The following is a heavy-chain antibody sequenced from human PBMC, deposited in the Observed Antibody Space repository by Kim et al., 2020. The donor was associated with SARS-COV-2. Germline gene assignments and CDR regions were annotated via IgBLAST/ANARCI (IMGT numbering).Heavy chain of an antibody. CDR3: ARHPRRQWELLPFLDY. CDR2: IYPGDSDT. D-gene: IGHD1-26*01. Sequence: GESLKISCKGSGYSFTSYWIGWVRQMPGKGLEWMGIIYPGDSDTRYSPSFQGQVTISADKSISTAYLQWSSLKASDTAMYYCARHPRRQWELLPFLDYWGQGTLVTVSS. CDR1: GYSFTSYW. J-gene: IGHJ4*02. V-gene: IGHV5-51*01.